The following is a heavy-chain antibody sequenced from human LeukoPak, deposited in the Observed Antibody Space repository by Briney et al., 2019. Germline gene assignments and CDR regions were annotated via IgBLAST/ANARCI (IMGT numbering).Heavy chain of an antibody. V-gene: IGHV3-48*01. CDR2: ISTSGTTV. CDR3: AKDEGGGDCPSA. Sequence: GGSLRLSCAASGFTFSSYSMNWVRQAPGKGLEWISYISTSGTTVYYADSVKGRFTISRDNTKNTLYLQMNSLRAEDTAVYYCAKDEGGGDCPSAWGQGTLVTVSS. CDR1: GFTFSSYS. J-gene: IGHJ5*02. D-gene: IGHD2-21*02.